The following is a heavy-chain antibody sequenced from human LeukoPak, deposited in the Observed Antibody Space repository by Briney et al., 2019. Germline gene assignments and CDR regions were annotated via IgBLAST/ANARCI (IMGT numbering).Heavy chain of an antibody. CDR2: IYHTGST. J-gene: IGHJ5*02. CDR1: HGSIRSGGYY. CDR3: ARGGVVTTTPRFDP. D-gene: IGHD1-1*01. V-gene: IGHV4-31*03. Sequence: PETLSLTCTVSHGSIRSGGYYWSWLRQHPEKGLEWIGHIYHTGSTHYNASLKSRLTMSVDTSRNQFSLRLDSVTVADTAVYYCARGGVVTTTPRFDPWGQGTLVIVSS.